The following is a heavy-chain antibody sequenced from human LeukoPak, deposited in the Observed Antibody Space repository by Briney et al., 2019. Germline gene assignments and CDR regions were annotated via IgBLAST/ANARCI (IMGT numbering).Heavy chain of an antibody. CDR3: ASIAVAGTGN. J-gene: IGHJ4*02. Sequence: PGGSLRLSCAASGFTFSSYAMHWVRQAPGKGLEWVAVISYDGSNKYYAGSVKGRFTISRDNSKNTLYLQMNSLRAEDTAVYYCASIAVAGTGNWGQGTLVTVS. CDR1: GFTFSSYA. CDR2: ISYDGSNK. V-gene: IGHV3-30-3*01. D-gene: IGHD6-19*01.